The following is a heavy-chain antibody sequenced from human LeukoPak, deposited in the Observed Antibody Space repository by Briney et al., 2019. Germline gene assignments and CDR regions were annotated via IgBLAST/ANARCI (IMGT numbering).Heavy chain of an antibody. CDR1: GYTFTRYD. D-gene: IGHD6-19*01. CDR3: ARTRARSSGWYEDGYYFDY. J-gene: IGHJ4*02. V-gene: IGHV1-69*13. Sequence: SVKVSCKASGYTFTRYDINWVRQAPGQGLEWMGGIIPIFGTANYAQKFQGRVTITADESTSTAYMELSSLRSEDTAVYYCARTRARSSGWYEDGYYFDYWGQGTLVTVSS. CDR2: IIPIFGTA.